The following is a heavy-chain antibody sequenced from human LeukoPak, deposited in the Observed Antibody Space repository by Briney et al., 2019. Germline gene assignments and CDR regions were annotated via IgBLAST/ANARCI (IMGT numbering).Heavy chain of an antibody. V-gene: IGHV4-61*02. D-gene: IGHD2-21*01. CDR2: IYTSGST. CDR1: GGSISSGSYY. Sequence: SETLSLTCTVSGGSISSGSYYWSWIRQPAGKGLEWIGRIYTSGSTNYNPSLKSRVTISVDTSKNQFSLKLSSVTAADTAVYYCARAIDKVNYFDYWGQGTLVTVSS. CDR3: ARAIDKVNYFDY. J-gene: IGHJ4*02.